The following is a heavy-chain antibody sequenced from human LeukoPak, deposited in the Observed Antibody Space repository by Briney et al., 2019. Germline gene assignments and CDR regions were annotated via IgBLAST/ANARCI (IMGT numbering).Heavy chain of an antibody. CDR2: ISGNSGSS. V-gene: IGHV3-23*01. D-gene: IGHD6-13*01. J-gene: IGHJ4*02. CDR1: GFSFSSYA. CDR3: AKDRGGITAADY. Sequence: GGSLRPSCVASGFSFSSYAMSWVRQAPGKGLEWASAISGNSGSSYYADSVKGRFTISRDNSKNTLYLQMNSLRADDTALYYCAKDRGGITAADYWGQGTLVTVSS.